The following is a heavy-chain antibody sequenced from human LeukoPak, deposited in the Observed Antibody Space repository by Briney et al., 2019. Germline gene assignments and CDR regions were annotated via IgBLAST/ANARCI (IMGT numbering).Heavy chain of an antibody. CDR1: GITFSSYA. V-gene: IGHV3-64*01. J-gene: IGHJ4*02. Sequence: GGSLRLSCAASGITFSSYAMHWVRQVPGKGLEYVSAISSSGGSTYYANSVKGRFTISRDNSKNTLYLQMGSLRTEDMAIYYCARGPDVVLVSHWSFFDYWGQGTLVTVSS. CDR3: ARGPDVVLVSHWSFFDY. CDR2: ISSSGGST. D-gene: IGHD2-8*02.